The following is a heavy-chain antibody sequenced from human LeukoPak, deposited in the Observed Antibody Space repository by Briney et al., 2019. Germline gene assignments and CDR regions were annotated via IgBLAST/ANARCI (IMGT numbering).Heavy chain of an antibody. Sequence: PGGSLRLSCAASGFTFSSYSMNWVRQAPGKGLEWVSYISSSSSTIYYADSVKGRFTISRDNAKNSLYLQMNSLRAEDTAVYYCAGDGDLYYYDSYMDVWGKGTTVTVSS. D-gene: IGHD3-22*01. CDR1: GFTFSSYS. CDR2: ISSSSSTI. CDR3: AGDGDLYYYDSYMDV. V-gene: IGHV3-48*01. J-gene: IGHJ6*03.